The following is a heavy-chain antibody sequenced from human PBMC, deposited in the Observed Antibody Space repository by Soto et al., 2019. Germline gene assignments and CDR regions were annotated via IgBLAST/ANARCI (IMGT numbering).Heavy chain of an antibody. CDR1: GGTFSSYS. Sequence: GAPVKVSCKASGGTFSSYSINWVRQAPGQGLEWMGEIIPIFGTANYAQKFQGRVTITADESTSTAYMELSSLRSEDTAVYYCARDGGRHSGGIDYWGQGTLVTVSS. D-gene: IGHD1-26*01. V-gene: IGHV1-69*13. CDR2: IIPIFGTA. CDR3: ARDGGRHSGGIDY. J-gene: IGHJ4*02.